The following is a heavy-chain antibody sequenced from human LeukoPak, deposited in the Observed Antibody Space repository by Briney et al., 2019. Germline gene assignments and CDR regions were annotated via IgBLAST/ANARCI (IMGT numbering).Heavy chain of an antibody. J-gene: IGHJ3*02. D-gene: IGHD6-19*01. CDR2: IWYDGSNK. CDR1: GFTFSSYG. V-gene: IGHV3-33*01. Sequence: GRSLRPSCAASGFTFSSYGMHWVRQAPGKGLEWVAVIWYDGSNKYYADSVKGRFTISRDNSKNTLYLQMNSLRAEDTAVYYCARDIAVGVRSGAFDIWGQGTMVTVSS. CDR3: ARDIAVGVRSGAFDI.